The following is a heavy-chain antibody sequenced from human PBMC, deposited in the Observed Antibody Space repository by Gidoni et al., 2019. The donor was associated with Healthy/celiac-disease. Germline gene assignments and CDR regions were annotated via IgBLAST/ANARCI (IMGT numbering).Heavy chain of an antibody. J-gene: IGHJ5*02. CDR1: GFTFSSYG. Sequence: QVQLVESGGGVVQPGRSLRLSCAASGFTFSSYGMHWVRQAPGKGLEWVAVISYDGSNKYYADSVKGRFTISRDNSKNTLYLQMNSLRAEDTAVYYCAKDALWGGSGSYNWFDPWGQGTLVTVSS. CDR3: AKDALWGGSGSYNWFDP. D-gene: IGHD3-10*01. V-gene: IGHV3-30*18. CDR2: ISYDGSNK.